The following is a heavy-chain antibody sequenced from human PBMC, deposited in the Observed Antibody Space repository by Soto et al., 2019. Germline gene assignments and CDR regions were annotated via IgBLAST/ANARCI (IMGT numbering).Heavy chain of an antibody. Sequence: EVQLVESGGGLVQPGGSLRLSCVGSGFRFNEYEINWVRQAPGKGLEWMSYINSGGSLIYYAASVKGRFTISRDNYKDSAYLPLNSLRADHTALYYCARETSYGQSATIVGEFWGQGTLVTVSS. V-gene: IGHV3-48*03. CDR1: GFRFNEYE. CDR3: ARETSYGQSATIVGEF. J-gene: IGHJ4*02. D-gene: IGHD3-10*01. CDR2: INSGGSLI.